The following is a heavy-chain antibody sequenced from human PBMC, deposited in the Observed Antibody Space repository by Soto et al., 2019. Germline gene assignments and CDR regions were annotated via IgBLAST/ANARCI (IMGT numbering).Heavy chain of an antibody. CDR3: ARCDYYDSSGYYYYYYYGMDV. J-gene: IGHJ6*02. CDR1: GGSFSPNY. Sequence: PSQTLSLTCTVSGGSFSPNYWGWIRQPPGKGLEWIGSIYYSGSTYYNPSLKSRVTISVDTSKNQFSLKLSSVTAADTAVYYCARCDYYDSSGYYYYYYYGMDVWGQGTTVTVS. D-gene: IGHD3-22*01. V-gene: IGHV4-39*01. CDR2: IYYSGST.